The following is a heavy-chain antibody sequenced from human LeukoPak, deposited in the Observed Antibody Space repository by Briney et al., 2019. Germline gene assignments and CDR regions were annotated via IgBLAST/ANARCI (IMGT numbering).Heavy chain of an antibody. V-gene: IGHV1-69*13. CDR1: GGTFSSYA. CDR3: ASRPLNAFDI. Sequence: SVKVSCKASGGTFSSYAISWVRQAPEQGLEWMGGIIPIFGTANYAQKFQGRVTITADESTSTAYMELSSLRSEDTAVYYCASRPLNAFDIWGQGTMVTVSS. J-gene: IGHJ3*02. CDR2: IIPIFGTA.